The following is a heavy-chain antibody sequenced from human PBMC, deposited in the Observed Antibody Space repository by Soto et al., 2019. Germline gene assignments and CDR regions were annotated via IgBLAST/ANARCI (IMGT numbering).Heavy chain of an antibody. V-gene: IGHV4-34*01. J-gene: IGHJ4*02. Sequence: QVQLQQWGAGLLKPSETLSLTCAVYGGSFSGYYWSWIRQPPGKGLEWIGEIKHSGSTNYNPSLKSRVTISVDTSKNQFSLKLSSVTAADTAVYYCARGVTYYYGSGSFRFDYWGQGTLVTVSS. CDR1: GGSFSGYY. CDR2: IKHSGST. D-gene: IGHD3-10*01. CDR3: ARGVTYYYGSGSFRFDY.